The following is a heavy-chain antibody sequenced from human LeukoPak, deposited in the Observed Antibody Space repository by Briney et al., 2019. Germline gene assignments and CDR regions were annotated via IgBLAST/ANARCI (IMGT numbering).Heavy chain of an antibody. CDR3: SREVPSGYSNA. CDR1: GDRVSSTSSS. V-gene: IGHV6-1*01. Sequence: SQTLSLTCVISGDRVSSTSSSWNWIRQSPSRGLEWLGRTYFRSKWYHNYAVSVESRITINPDTSKNQFSLHLTFVTPEDTAMYYCSREVPSGYSNAWGQGTLVTVSS. CDR2: TYFRSKWYH. J-gene: IGHJ5*02. D-gene: IGHD4-11*01.